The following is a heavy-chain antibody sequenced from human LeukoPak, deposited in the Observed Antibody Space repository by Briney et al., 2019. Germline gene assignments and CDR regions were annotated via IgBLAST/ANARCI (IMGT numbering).Heavy chain of an antibody. V-gene: IGHV1-69*04. J-gene: IGHJ5*01. D-gene: IGHD6-13*01. CDR2: IIPILGIA. CDR3: AKGKATRQLVTWFDP. CDR1: GGTFSSYG. Sequence: SVKVSCKASGGTFSSYGINWVRQAPGQGLEWMGRIIPILGIANYTQRFQGRVTITADKSTSTAYMELNSLKSEDTAIYYCAKGKATRQLVTWFDPWGQGTLVTVSS.